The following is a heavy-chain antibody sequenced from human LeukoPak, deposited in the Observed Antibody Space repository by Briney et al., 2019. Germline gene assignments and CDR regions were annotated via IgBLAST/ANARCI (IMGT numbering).Heavy chain of an antibody. Sequence: GGSLRLSCAASGFTFSSYWMSWVRQAPGKGLEWLSYIHFRNSPIYYADSVKGRFTNSRDNAKNSLYLQIDSLRVEDTAMYYCARVVDGVTGSDYWGQGTLVTVSS. CDR2: IHFRNSPI. D-gene: IGHD2-8*01. CDR3: ARVVDGVTGSDY. J-gene: IGHJ4*02. CDR1: GFTFSSYW. V-gene: IGHV3-48*04.